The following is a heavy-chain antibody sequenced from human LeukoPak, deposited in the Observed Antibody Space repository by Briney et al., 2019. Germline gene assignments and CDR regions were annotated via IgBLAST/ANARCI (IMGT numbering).Heavy chain of an antibody. CDR1: GFTFSSYA. D-gene: IGHD3-16*01. J-gene: IGHJ4*02. CDR3: ARDPAGEDY. V-gene: IGHV3-48*01. Sequence: GGSLRLSCAASGFTFSSYAMNWVRQAPGKGLEWVSYISSSSSAIYYADSVKGRFTISRDNAKNSLYLQMNSLRAEDTAVYYCARDPAGEDYWGQGTLVIVSS. CDR2: ISSSSSAI.